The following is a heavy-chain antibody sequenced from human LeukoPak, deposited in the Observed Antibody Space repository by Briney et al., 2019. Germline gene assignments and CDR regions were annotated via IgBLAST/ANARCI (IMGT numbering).Heavy chain of an antibody. V-gene: IGHV4-59*01. CDR1: GGSISTYY. Sequence: PSETLSLTCTVSGGSISTYYWTWIRQPPGKGLEWIGYVYYSRSTSYNPSLKSRLTISVDTSKNQFSLKLSSVTAADTAVYYCARVPYYHDSSGYYYGYFDYWGQGTLVTVSS. D-gene: IGHD3-22*01. J-gene: IGHJ4*02. CDR2: VYYSRST. CDR3: ARVPYYHDSSGYYYGYFDY.